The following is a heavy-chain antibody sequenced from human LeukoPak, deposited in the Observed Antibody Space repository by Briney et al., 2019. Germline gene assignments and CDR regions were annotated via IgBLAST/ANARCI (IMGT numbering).Heavy chain of an antibody. CDR3: ARLGIPTYNWFDP. D-gene: IGHD1-26*01. CDR1: GGTFSSYA. CDR2: IIPIFGTA. Sequence: ASVKVSCKASGGTFSSYAISWVRQAPGQGLEWMGGIIPIFGTANYAQKFQGRVTITADESTSTAYMELSSLRSEDTAVYYCARLGIPTYNWFDPWGQGTLVTVSS. V-gene: IGHV1-69*13. J-gene: IGHJ5*02.